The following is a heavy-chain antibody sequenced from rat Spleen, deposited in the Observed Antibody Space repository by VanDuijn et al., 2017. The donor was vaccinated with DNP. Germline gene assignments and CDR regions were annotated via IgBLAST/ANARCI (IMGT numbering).Heavy chain of an antibody. CDR2: ISGGGIT. CDR3: TREDLAEAMDA. J-gene: IGHJ4*01. Sequence: QVQLKESGPGLVQPSQTLSLTCTVSGFSLTGYHVDWVRQPPGKGLAWLAAISGGGITYYNSALKSRLSISRDTSKSQVFLTMNSLQTEDTAIYFCTREDLAEAMDAWGQGTSVTVSS. V-gene: IGHV2S12*01. D-gene: IGHD2-5*01. CDR1: GFSLTGYH.